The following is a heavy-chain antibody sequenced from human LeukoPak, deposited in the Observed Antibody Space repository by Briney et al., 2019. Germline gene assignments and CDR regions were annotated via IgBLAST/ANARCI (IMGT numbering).Heavy chain of an antibody. CDR2: IYYSGST. CDR3: ASYSASYPHFFDY. J-gene: IGHJ4*02. V-gene: IGHV4-61*05. Sequence: SETLSLACTVSGGSVSSSRYYWGWIRQPPGKGLEWIGYIYYSGSTNYNPSLKSRVTISGDTSKRQFSLELSSVTAADTAVYYCASYSASYPHFFDYWGQGTLVTVSS. CDR1: GGSVSSSRYY. D-gene: IGHD1-26*01.